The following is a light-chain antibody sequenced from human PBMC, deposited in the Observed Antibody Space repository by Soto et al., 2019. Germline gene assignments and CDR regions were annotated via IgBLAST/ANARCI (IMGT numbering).Light chain of an antibody. CDR2: EGS. V-gene: IGLV2-23*01. CDR1: SSDVGSYNL. J-gene: IGLJ2*01. Sequence: QSALTQPASVSGSPGQSITISCTGTSSDVGSYNLVSWYQQHPGKAPKLMIYEGSKRPSGVSNRFSGSTSGNTSSLTISGLQAEDEADYYCCSYAGSGTLVFGGGTKLTVL. CDR3: CSYAGSGTLV.